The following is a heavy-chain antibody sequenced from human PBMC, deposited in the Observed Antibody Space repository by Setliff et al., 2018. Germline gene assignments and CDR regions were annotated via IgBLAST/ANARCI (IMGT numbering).Heavy chain of an antibody. J-gene: IGHJ4*02. CDR3: AKAGSGWYGLGDY. D-gene: IGHD6-19*01. V-gene: IGHV3-74*01. CDR1: GFTFSSYS. Sequence: GGSLRLSCAASGFTFSSYSMNWVRQAPGKGLVWVSRINSDGSSTSYADSVKGRFTISRDNAKNTLYLQMNSLGAEDTAVYYCAKAGSGWYGLGDYWGQGTLVTVSS. CDR2: INSDGSST.